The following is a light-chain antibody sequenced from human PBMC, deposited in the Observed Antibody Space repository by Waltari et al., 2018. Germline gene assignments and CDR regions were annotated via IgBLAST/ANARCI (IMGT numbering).Light chain of an antibody. CDR3: QLWDKRSDPPYV. Sequence: SYVLTQPPSVSVAPGQTARMTCGANNIGSKSVHWYQKKPGQAPVPVVYDDSDRPSGIPERSSGSNSGKTATRTSTRVEAGDEADYYCQLWDKRSDPPYVFGPGTKVTVL. CDR2: DDS. J-gene: IGLJ1*01. CDR1: NIGSKS. V-gene: IGLV3-21*02.